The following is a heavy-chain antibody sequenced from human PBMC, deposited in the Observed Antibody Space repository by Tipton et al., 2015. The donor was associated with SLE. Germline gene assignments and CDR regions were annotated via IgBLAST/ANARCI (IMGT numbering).Heavy chain of an antibody. CDR1: GGSISSGSYY. J-gene: IGHJ3*02. Sequence: TLSLTCTVSGGSISSGSYYWSWIRQPAGKGLEWIGYIYYSGSTNYNPSLKSRVTISVDTSKNQFSLKLSSVTAADTAVYYCARQYGRGAFDIWGQGTMVTVSS. D-gene: IGHD1-26*01. CDR2: IYYSGST. V-gene: IGHV4-61*09. CDR3: ARQYGRGAFDI.